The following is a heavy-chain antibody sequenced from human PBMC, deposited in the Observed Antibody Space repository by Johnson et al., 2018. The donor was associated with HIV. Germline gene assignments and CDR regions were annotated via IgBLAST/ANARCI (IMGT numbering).Heavy chain of an antibody. Sequence: QVQLVESGGGVVQPRRSLRLSCAASGFTFSSYAMHWVRQAPGKGLEWVAVISYDGSNKYYADSVKGRFTISRDNSKNTLYLQMNSLRAEDTALYYCASCGGTVDDAFDIWGQGTMVTVSS. CDR1: GFTFSSYA. CDR2: ISYDGSNK. J-gene: IGHJ3*02. V-gene: IGHV3-30*04. D-gene: IGHD2-21*01. CDR3: ASCGGTVDDAFDI.